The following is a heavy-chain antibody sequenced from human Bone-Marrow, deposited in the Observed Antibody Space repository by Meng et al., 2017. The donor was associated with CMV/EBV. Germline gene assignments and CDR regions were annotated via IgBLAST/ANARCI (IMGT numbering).Heavy chain of an antibody. Sequence: ASVKVSCKVSGYNFGELSIHWVRQAPGKGLEWMGWMNPNSGNTGYAQKFQGRVTMTRNTSISTAYMELSSLRSEDTAVYYCARGLGYCSSTSCPPGYWGQGTLVTVSS. CDR3: ARGLGYCSSTSCPPGY. D-gene: IGHD2-2*01. CDR2: MNPNSGNT. V-gene: IGHV1-8*01. CDR1: GYNFGELS. J-gene: IGHJ4*02.